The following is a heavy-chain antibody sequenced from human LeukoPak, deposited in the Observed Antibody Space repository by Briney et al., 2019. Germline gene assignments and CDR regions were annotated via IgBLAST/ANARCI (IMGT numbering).Heavy chain of an antibody. Sequence: PGGSLRLSCAASGFTFSSYSMNWVRQAPGKGLEWVSSISSSSSYIYYADSVKGRFTISRDNAKNSLYLQMSSLRAEDTAVYYCAKGTLGYCSGGSCYSGYWGQGTLVTVSS. D-gene: IGHD2-15*01. CDR2: ISSSSSYI. J-gene: IGHJ4*02. CDR1: GFTFSSYS. V-gene: IGHV3-21*04. CDR3: AKGTLGYCSGGSCYSGY.